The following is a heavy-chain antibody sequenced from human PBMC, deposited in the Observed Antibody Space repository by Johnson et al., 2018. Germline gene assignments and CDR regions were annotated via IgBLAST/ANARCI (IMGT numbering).Heavy chain of an antibody. V-gene: IGHV4-61*02. CDR3: ARETAYSSGWSGLLDI. D-gene: IGHD6-19*01. CDR2: VYVSGST. CDR1: GGSISSGSYY. J-gene: IGHJ3*02. Sequence: QVQLQESGPGLVKPSQPLSLTCTVSGGSISSGSYYWSWIRQPAGKGLEWIGRVYVSGSTTYNPSLKRRVPISLDTSKNLFYLDLTSVTAANTAMYFRARETAYSSGWSGLLDIWGQGTMVAVSS.